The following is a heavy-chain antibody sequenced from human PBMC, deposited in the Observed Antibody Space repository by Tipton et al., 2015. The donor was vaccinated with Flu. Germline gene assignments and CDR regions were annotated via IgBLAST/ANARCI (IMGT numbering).Heavy chain of an antibody. CDR2: ISSSGSTI. D-gene: IGHD5-12*01. Sequence: SLRLSCAASGFTFSDYYMSWIRQAPGKGLEWVSYISSSGSTIYYADSVKGRFTISRDNAKNSLYLQMNSLRAEDTAVYYCAREISGPTHYYYGMDVWGQGTTVTVSS. CDR1: GFTFSDYY. J-gene: IGHJ6*02. V-gene: IGHV3-11*01. CDR3: AREISGPTHYYYGMDV.